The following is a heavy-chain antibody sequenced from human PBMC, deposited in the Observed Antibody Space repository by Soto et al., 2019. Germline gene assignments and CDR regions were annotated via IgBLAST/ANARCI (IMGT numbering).Heavy chain of an antibody. D-gene: IGHD3-22*01. CDR2: IYYRGNT. CDR1: GGSISSSSFY. V-gene: IGHV4-39*01. Sequence: PSETLSLTCTVSGGSISSSSFYWGWIRQPPGKGLEWIGSIYYRGNTYYNPSLKSRVTISVDTSKNQFSLKLSSVTAADTAVYYCARGGGYYYDSTGYYYTAFDYWGQGTLVTVSS. CDR3: ARGGGYYYDSTGYYYTAFDY. J-gene: IGHJ4*02.